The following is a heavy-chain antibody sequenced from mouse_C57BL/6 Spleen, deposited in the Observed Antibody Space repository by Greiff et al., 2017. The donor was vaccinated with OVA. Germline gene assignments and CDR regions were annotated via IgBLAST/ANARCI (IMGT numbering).Heavy chain of an antibody. J-gene: IGHJ4*01. CDR1: GFTFSDFY. V-gene: IGHV7-1*01. CDR3: ARDADTAMDY. Sequence: EVNVVESGGGLVQSGRSLRLSCATSGFTFSDFYMEWVRQAPGKGLEWIAASRNKANDYTTEYSASVKGRFIVSRDTSQSILYLQMNALRAEDTAMYYCARDADTAMDYWGQGTSVTVSS. CDR2: SRNKANDYTT.